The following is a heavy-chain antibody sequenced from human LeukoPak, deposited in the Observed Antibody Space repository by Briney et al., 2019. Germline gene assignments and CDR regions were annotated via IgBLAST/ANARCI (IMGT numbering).Heavy chain of an antibody. V-gene: IGHV3-30*18. Sequence: GRSLRLSCAASGFTFSSYGMHWVRQAPGKGLEWVAVISYDGSNKYYADSVKGRFTISRDNSKNTLYLQMNSLRAEDTAMYDCAKDVLKALFGEFLPFDPWGQGTLVTVSS. D-gene: IGHD3-10*01. CDR3: AKDVLKALFGEFLPFDP. J-gene: IGHJ5*02. CDR2: ISYDGSNK. CDR1: GFTFSSYG.